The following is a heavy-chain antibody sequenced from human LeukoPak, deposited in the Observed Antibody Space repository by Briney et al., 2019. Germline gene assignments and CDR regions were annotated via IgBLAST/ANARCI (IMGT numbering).Heavy chain of an antibody. CDR3: ARVVGIQLWFEAFDI. Sequence: SETLSLTCTVSGGSISSSSYYWGGIGHPPGKGRGGIGGIYYSGSTNYNPSLKSRVTISVDTSKNQFSLKLSSVTAADTAVYYCARVVGIQLWFEAFDIWGQGTMVTVSS. V-gene: IGHV4-39*07. CDR1: GGSISSSSYY. D-gene: IGHD5-18*01. CDR2: IYYSGST. J-gene: IGHJ3*02.